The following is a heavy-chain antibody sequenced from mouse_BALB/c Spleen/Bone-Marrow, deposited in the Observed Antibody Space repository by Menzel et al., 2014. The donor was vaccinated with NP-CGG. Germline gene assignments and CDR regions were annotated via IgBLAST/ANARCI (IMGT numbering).Heavy chain of an antibody. CDR1: GFDFSRYW. J-gene: IGHJ3*01. CDR2: INPDSSTS. CDR3: AKNYYYGYVAY. Sequence: EVQLQQSGGGLVQPGGSLKLSCAAPGFDFSRYWMTWVRQAPGKGLEWIGEINPDSSTSNYAPSLKDKFIISRDNAKNTLYLQMSKVRSEDTALYYCAKNYYYGYVAYWGQGTLVTVSA. D-gene: IGHD1-2*01. V-gene: IGHV4-1*02.